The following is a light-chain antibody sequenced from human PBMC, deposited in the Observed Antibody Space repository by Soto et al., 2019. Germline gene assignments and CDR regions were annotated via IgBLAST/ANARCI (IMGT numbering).Light chain of an antibody. CDR1: QGISSY. CDR2: AAS. V-gene: IGKV1-9*01. J-gene: IGKJ4*01. CDR3: QQGNSLPLT. Sequence: DIQLTQSPSFLSASVGDRVTITCRASQGISSYLAWYQQKPGKAPKLLIYAASTLQSGVPSRFSGSGSGTDFTLTISGLLPEDFATYYCQQGNSLPLTFGGGTKVEIK.